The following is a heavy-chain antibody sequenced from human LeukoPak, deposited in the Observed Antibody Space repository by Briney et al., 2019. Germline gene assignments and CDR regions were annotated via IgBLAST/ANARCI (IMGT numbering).Heavy chain of an antibody. Sequence: SQTLSLTCTVSGGSVSSGGNYWTWIRQNPGKGLEWIGYINYSGNAYYNPSLKSRVTISVDTSKNQFSLKLSSVTAADTAVYYCARNELISSNYYYYGMDVWGQGTTVTVSS. J-gene: IGHJ6*02. V-gene: IGHV4-31*03. CDR3: ARNELISSNYYYYGMDV. CDR2: INYSGNA. CDR1: GGSVSSGGNY.